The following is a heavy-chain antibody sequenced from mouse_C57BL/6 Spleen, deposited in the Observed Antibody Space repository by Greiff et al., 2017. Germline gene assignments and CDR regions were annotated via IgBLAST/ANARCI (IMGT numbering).Heavy chain of an antibody. CDR3: ARRDYGYDGAWFAY. J-gene: IGHJ3*01. V-gene: IGHV1-64*01. D-gene: IGHD2-2*01. CDR2: IHPNSGST. CDR1: GYTFTSYW. Sequence: VQLQQPGAELVKPGASVKLSCKASGYTFTSYWMHWVKQRPGQGLEWIGMIHPNSGSTNYNEKFKSKATLTVDKSSSTAYMQLSSLTSEDSAVYYCARRDYGYDGAWFAYWGQGTLVTVSA.